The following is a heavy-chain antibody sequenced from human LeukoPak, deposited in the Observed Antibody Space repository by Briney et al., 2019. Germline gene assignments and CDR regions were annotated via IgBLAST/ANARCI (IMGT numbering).Heavy chain of an antibody. V-gene: IGHV5-51*01. CDR3: AGQDIVVVATATRAFDI. Sequence: GESLKISCKGSGYSFTNYWIGWVRQMPGKGLEGMGIIYPGDSDTRYSPSFQGQVTISVDKSISTAYLQWSSLKASDTAMYYCAGQDIVVVATATRAFDIWGQGTMVTVSS. D-gene: IGHD2-15*01. CDR2: IYPGDSDT. J-gene: IGHJ3*02. CDR1: GYSFTNYW.